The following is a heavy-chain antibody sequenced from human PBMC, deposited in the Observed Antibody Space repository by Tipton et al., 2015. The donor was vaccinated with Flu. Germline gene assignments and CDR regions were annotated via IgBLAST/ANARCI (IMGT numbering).Heavy chain of an antibody. CDR3: ARDIGTLVRGGDS. CDR2: IWYDGSNK. Sequence: QLVQSGGGVVQPGRSLRLSCAASGFTFRNYGMHWVRQAPGKGLEWVASIWYDGSNKYHADPVKGRFTISRDNSKNTPYLQVNNLRAEDTAVYYCARDIGTLVRGGDSWGQGTLVTVSS. D-gene: IGHD3-10*01. V-gene: IGHV3-33*01. CDR1: GFTFRNYG. J-gene: IGHJ4*02.